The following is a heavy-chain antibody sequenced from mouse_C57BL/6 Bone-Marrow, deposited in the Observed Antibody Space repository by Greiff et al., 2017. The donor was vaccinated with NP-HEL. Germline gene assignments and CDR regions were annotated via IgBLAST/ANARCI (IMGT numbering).Heavy chain of an antibody. V-gene: IGHV6-6*01. CDR2: IRNKANNHAT. Sequence: DVMLVESGGGLVQPGGSMKLSCAASGFTFSDAWMDWVRQSPEKGLEWVAEIRNKANNHATFYAESVKGRFTISRDASKSSVYLQMNSLRAEDTGIYYCTGTTVVASWFAYWGQGTLVTVSA. D-gene: IGHD1-1*01. CDR3: TGTTVVASWFAY. CDR1: GFTFSDAW. J-gene: IGHJ3*01.